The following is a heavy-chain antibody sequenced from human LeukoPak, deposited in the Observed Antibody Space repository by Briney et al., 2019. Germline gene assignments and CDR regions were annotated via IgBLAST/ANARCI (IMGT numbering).Heavy chain of an antibody. D-gene: IGHD3-9*01. CDR3: ARGWKNILTGYYLTYYFDY. J-gene: IGHJ4*02. CDR1: GGSISSADYY. V-gene: IGHV4-30-2*01. Sequence: SQTLSLTCTVSGGSISSADYYWTWIRQPPGKGLEWIGYISHSGGTYYNSSLLSRVTISVDTSKNQFSLKLSSVTAADTAVYYCARGWKNILTGYYLTYYFDYWGQGTLVTVSS. CDR2: ISHSGGT.